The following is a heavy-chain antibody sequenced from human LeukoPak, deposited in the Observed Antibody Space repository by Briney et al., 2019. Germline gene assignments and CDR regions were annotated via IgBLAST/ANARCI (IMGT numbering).Heavy chain of an antibody. Sequence: GGSLRLSCAASGFIFNNYWMHWVRQVPGKGLVWVSRINSDGSRTTYADSVKGRFTISRDNAKNTLYLQMNSLRAEDTAVYYCGRGTLSSSWTGFDYWGQGTLVTVAS. D-gene: IGHD6-13*01. CDR1: GFIFNNYW. V-gene: IGHV3-74*03. CDR3: GRGTLSSSWTGFDY. CDR2: INSDGSRT. J-gene: IGHJ4*02.